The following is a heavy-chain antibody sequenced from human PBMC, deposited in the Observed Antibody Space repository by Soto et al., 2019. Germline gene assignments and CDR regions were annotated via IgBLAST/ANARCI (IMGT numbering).Heavy chain of an antibody. Sequence: QVQLVQSGAEVKKRGASVKVSCKASGYTFTSYGISWVRRAPGQGLEWMGWISAYNGNTNYAQKLQGRVTMTTATSTSTAYREMRSLRSDDKAVYYGARVGDDLMYYFDYGGQGTLVTVSS. CDR1: GYTFTSYG. CDR3: ARVGDDLMYYFDY. V-gene: IGHV1-18*01. J-gene: IGHJ4*02. D-gene: IGHD3-16*01. CDR2: ISAYNGNT.